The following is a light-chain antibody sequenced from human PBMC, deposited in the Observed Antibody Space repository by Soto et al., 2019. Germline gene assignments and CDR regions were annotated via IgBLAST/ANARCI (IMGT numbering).Light chain of an antibody. Sequence: QSVLTQPPSVSAAPGLRVTISCSGSGSNIGAGYDVHWYQQLPGSAPQLLIYDNTNRPSGVPDRFSGSRSGTSASLAITRLQAEDEADYYCQSFDRDLSGVVFGGGTKVTVL. CDR3: QSFDRDLSGVV. CDR1: GSNIGAGYD. J-gene: IGLJ3*02. V-gene: IGLV1-40*01. CDR2: DNT.